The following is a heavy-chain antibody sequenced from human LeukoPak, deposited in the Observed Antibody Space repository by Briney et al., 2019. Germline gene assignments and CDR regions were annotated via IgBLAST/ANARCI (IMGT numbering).Heavy chain of an antibody. V-gene: IGHV4-39*01. CDR2: IYYSGST. CDR1: GGSISSSSYY. J-gene: IGHJ4*02. CDR3: ARDYYDFWSGYSYYFDY. Sequence: SETLSLTCTVSGGSISSSSYYWGWIRQLPGKGLEWIGSIYYSGSTYYNPSLKSRVTISVDTSKNQFSLKLSSVTAADTAVYYCARDYYDFWSGYSYYFDYWGQGTLVTVSS. D-gene: IGHD3-3*01.